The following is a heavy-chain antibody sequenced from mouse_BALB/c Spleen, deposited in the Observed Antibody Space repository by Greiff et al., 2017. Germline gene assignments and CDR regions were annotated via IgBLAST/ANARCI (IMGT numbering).Heavy chain of an antibody. CDR2: SRNKANDYTT. D-gene: IGHD3-3*01. Sequence: EVQRVESGGGLVQPGGSLRLSCATSGFTFSDFYMEWVRQPPGKRLEWIAASRNKANDYTTEYSASVKGRFIVSRDTSQSILYLQMNALRAEDTAIYYCARDVRGTKYYYAMDYWGQGTSVTVSS. J-gene: IGHJ4*01. CDR3: ARDVRGTKYYYAMDY. CDR1: GFTFSDFY. V-gene: IGHV7-1*02.